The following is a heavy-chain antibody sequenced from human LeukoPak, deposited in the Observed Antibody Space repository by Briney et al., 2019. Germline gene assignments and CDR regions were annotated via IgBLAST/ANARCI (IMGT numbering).Heavy chain of an antibody. V-gene: IGHV4-38-2*02. J-gene: IGHJ4*02. CDR3: ARDPSLTGDFDY. D-gene: IGHD7-27*01. CDR1: GFSISSNYY. Sequence: SETLSLTCTVSGFSISSNYYWGWIRQPPGKGLEGIWTMYHSGNTYYNPSLKSRVTISVDTSKNQLSPKLSSVTAADTAVYYCARDPSLTGDFDYWGQGTLVTVSS. CDR2: MYHSGNT.